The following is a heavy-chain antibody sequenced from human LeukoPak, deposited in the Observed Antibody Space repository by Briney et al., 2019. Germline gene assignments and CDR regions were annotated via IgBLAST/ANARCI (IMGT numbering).Heavy chain of an antibody. CDR3: ARAGDSSGLLDY. D-gene: IGHD3-22*01. V-gene: IGHV4-59*11. J-gene: IGHJ4*02. CDR2: IYYSGST. CDR1: GGITSHY. Sequence: PSETLSLTCTVPGGITSHYWSWIQQPPGKGLEWIGHIYYSGSTNYNPSLKSRLTISVDTSKNQFSLKLSSVTAADTAVYYCARAGDSSGLLDYWGQGTLVTVSS.